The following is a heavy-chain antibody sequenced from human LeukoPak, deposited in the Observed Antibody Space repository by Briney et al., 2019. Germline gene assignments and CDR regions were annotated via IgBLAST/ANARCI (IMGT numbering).Heavy chain of an antibody. CDR1: GYTFTSYD. CDR2: MNPNSGNT. D-gene: IGHD3-3*01. J-gene: IGHJ6*03. V-gene: IGHV1-8*03. Sequence: ASVKVSCKASGYTFTSYDINWVRQATGQGLEWMGWMNPNSGNTGYAQKFQGRVTIIRNTSISTAYMELSSLRSEDTAVYYCARSAYDFWSGYYYYYMDVWGKGTTVTVSS. CDR3: ARSAYDFWSGYYYYYMDV.